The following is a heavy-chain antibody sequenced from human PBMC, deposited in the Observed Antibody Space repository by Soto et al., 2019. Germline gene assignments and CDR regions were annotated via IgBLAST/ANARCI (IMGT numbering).Heavy chain of an antibody. Sequence: ASVKVSCKASGYTFTSYAMHWVRQAPGQRLEWMGWINAGNGNRKYSQKLQGRVTITRDTSASTAYMELSSLRSEDTAVYYCARRYVRDAFDIWGQGTMVTVSS. CDR3: ARRYVRDAFDI. J-gene: IGHJ3*02. CDR2: INAGNGNR. CDR1: GYTFTSYA. V-gene: IGHV1-3*01. D-gene: IGHD1-1*01.